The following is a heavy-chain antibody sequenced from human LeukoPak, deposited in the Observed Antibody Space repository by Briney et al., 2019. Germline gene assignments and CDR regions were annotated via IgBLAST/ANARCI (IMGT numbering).Heavy chain of an antibody. V-gene: IGHV3-48*03. Sequence: PGGSLRLSCAASGFTFSSYEMNWVRQAPGKGLEWVSYISSSGSTIYYADSVKGRFTISRDNAKNSLYLQMNSLRAEDTALYYCAKLEYYFDSTGYFDYWGQGTLVTVSS. CDR3: AKLEYYFDSTGYFDY. CDR2: ISSSGSTI. CDR1: GFTFSSYE. D-gene: IGHD3-22*01. J-gene: IGHJ4*02.